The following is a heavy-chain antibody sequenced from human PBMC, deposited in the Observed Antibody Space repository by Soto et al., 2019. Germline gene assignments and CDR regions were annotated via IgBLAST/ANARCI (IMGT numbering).Heavy chain of an antibody. D-gene: IGHD5-12*01. CDR3: VRVTGYNPPRFDY. Sequence: PGGSLRLSCAASGFTFSSYAMSWVRQAPGKGLEWVSAISGTSGSTYYADSVKGRFTISRDNSKNSLYLQMNGLRDEDTAVFYCVRVTGYNPPRFDYWGQGTLVTVSS. CDR1: GFTFSSYA. V-gene: IGHV3-23*01. CDR2: ISGTSGST. J-gene: IGHJ4*02.